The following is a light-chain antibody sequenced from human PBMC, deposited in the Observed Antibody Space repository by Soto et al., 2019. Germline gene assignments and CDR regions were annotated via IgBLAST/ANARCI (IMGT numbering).Light chain of an antibody. CDR3: SSYTSTTTRV. V-gene: IGLV2-14*03. CDR2: EVS. CDR1: SSDVGGYNY. J-gene: IGLJ1*01. Sequence: SALTPPSSLSGAPGQSITISCTGTSSDVGGYNYVSWYQQHPGKGPKLMIYEVSNRPSGVSNRFSGSKSGNTATLTISGLQAEDEADYYCSSYTSTTTRVFGTGTKVTVL.